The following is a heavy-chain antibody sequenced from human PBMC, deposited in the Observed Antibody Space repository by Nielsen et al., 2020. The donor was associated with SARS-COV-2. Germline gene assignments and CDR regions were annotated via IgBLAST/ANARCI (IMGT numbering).Heavy chain of an antibody. V-gene: IGHV3-64*01. CDR2: ISSNGGST. Sequence: GESLKISCAASGFTFSSYAMHWVRQAPGKGLEYVSAISSNGGSTYYANSVKGRFTISRDNSKNTLYLQMGSLRAEDMAVYYCARGMGYDSGSPELDWFDPWGQGTLVTVSS. CDR3: ARGMGYDSGSPELDWFDP. CDR1: GFTFSSYA. J-gene: IGHJ5*02. D-gene: IGHD5-12*01.